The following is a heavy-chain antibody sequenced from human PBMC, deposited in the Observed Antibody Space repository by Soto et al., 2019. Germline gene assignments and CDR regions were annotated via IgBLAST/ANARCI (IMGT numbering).Heavy chain of an antibody. J-gene: IGHJ2*01. Sequence: QVQLQESGPGLVKPSATLSLTCTVSGDFISNFYWRWIRQPAGKGLQSLGRISASGRSNYNPNLQSRVAMSLDTSKNQFSLRLTSLSAADTAVYFCARGMGRYFDLWGRGTLVTVFS. CDR3: ARGMGRYFDL. CDR1: GDFISNFY. D-gene: IGHD2-8*01. CDR2: ISASGRS. V-gene: IGHV4-4*07.